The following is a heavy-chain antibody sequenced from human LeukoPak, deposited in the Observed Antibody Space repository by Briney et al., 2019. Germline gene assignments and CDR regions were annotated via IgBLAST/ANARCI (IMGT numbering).Heavy chain of an antibody. J-gene: IGHJ4*02. D-gene: IGHD1-7*01. Sequence: GASVKVSCKASGYSFSSYGITWVRQAHGQGLEWLGWISASNGNTSYAQKLQGRVTMTSDTSTSTAYMDLRSLTPDDTAFYYCARYPLSYTGNWHYFFGYWGQGTLLTVSS. V-gene: IGHV1-18*01. CDR3: ARYPLSYTGNWHYFFGY. CDR2: ISASNGNT. CDR1: GYSFSSYG.